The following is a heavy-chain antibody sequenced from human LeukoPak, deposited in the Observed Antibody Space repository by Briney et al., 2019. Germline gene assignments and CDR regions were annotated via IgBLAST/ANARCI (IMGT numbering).Heavy chain of an antibody. J-gene: IGHJ5*02. CDR3: ARVTRTVTSYNWFDP. CDR2: IYYSGST. V-gene: IGHV4-30-4*07. CDR1: GGSISSGGYS. D-gene: IGHD4-17*01. Sequence: SETLSLTCAVSGGSISSGGYSWSWIRQPPGKGLEWIGYIYYSGSTYYNPSLKSRVTISVDTSKNQFSLKLSSVTAADTAVYYCARVTRTVTSYNWFDPWGQGTLVTVSS.